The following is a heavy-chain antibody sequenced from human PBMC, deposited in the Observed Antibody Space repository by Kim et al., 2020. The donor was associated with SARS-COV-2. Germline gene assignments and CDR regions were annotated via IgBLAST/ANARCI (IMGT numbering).Heavy chain of an antibody. Sequence: GGSLRLSCAASGFTFSSYAMHWVRQAPGKGLEWVAVISNDGSNKYYADSVKGRFTISRDNSKNTLYLQMNSLRPEDMAVYYCARGELGYFDWLLLGYWGQGTLVTVSS. V-gene: IGHV3-30-3*01. J-gene: IGHJ4*02. CDR2: ISNDGSNK. CDR3: ARGELGYFDWLLLGY. D-gene: IGHD3-9*01. CDR1: GFTFSSYA.